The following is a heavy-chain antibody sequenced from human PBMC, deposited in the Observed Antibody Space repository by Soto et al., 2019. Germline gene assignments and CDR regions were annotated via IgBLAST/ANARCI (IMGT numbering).Heavy chain of an antibody. CDR2: INHSGST. D-gene: IGHD6-13*01. J-gene: IGHJ4*02. V-gene: IGHV4-34*01. Sequence: PSETLSLTCAVYGGSFSGYYWSWIRQPPGKGLEWIGEINHSGSTNYNPSLKSRVTISVDTSKNQFSLKLSSVTAADTAVYYCARGIGIAAAYYYFDYWGQGTLVTVSS. CDR3: ARGIGIAAAYYYFDY. CDR1: GGSFSGYY.